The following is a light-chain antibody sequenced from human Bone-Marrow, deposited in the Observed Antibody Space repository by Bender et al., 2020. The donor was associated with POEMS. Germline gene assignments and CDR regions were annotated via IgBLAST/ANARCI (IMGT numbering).Light chain of an antibody. CDR3: QVYDNGNDHVV. V-gene: IGLV3-21*03. CDR1: GIGTKS. Sequence: SIVLTQPPSVSVAPGKTVSITCGGDGIGTKSVHWYQKRPGQAPVLVVYDDIYRPSGIPARFSGSNSENTATLTISRVEAGDEADYYCQVYDNGNDHVVFGGGTKLTVL. J-gene: IGLJ2*01. CDR2: DDI.